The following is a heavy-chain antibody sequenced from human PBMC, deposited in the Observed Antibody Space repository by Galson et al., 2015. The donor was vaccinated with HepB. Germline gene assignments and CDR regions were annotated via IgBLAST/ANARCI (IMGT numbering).Heavy chain of an antibody. J-gene: IGHJ4*02. Sequence: SVKVSCKASGYTFTGYYMHWVRQAPGQGLEWMGWINPNSGGTNYAQKFQGRVTMTRDTSISTAYMELSRLRSDDTAVYYCARSTVVPAATDFDYWGQGTLVTVSS. V-gene: IGHV1-2*02. D-gene: IGHD2-2*01. CDR2: INPNSGGT. CDR1: GYTFTGYY. CDR3: ARSTVVPAATDFDY.